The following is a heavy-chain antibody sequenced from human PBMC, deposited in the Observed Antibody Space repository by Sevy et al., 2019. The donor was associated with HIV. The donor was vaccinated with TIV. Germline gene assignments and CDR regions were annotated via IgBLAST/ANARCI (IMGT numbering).Heavy chain of an antibody. CDR1: GFMYGDYA. CDR3: TLGARVNILRPGDY. CDR2: IRRKAYGGTT. D-gene: IGHD3-3*02. V-gene: IGHV3-49*04. J-gene: IGHJ4*02. Sequence: GGSLRLSCTGSGFMYGDYAINWVRQAPGKGLEWLGFIRRKAYGGTTQYAASVKGRFTISRDESKSIAYLQMNSLKTGDPAGYYCTLGARVNILRPGDYWGQGTLVTVSS.